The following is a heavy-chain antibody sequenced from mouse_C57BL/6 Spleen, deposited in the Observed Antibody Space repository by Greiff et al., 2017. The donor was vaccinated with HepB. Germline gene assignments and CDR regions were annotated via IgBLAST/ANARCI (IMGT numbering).Heavy chain of an antibody. Sequence: EVQRVESGGGLVQPGGSLSLSCAASGFTFTDYYMSWVRQPPGKALEWLGFIRNKANGYTTEYSASEKGRFTISRDNSQSILYLQMNALRAEDSATYYCARYWGNYPDYWGQGTTLTVSS. V-gene: IGHV7-3*01. CDR3: ARYWGNYPDY. CDR1: GFTFTDYY. CDR2: IRNKANGYTT. J-gene: IGHJ2*01.